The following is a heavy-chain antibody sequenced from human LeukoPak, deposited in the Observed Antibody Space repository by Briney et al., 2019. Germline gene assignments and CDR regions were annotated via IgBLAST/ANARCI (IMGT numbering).Heavy chain of an antibody. D-gene: IGHD3-22*01. J-gene: IGHJ5*01. Sequence: GGSLRLSCAASGFTFDDYGMSWVRQAPGKGLEWVSGINWNGGSTGYADSVKGRFTISRDNSKNSQYLQMTSLRAEDTAVYYCARSSGSYRPFDSWGQGILVTVSS. V-gene: IGHV3-20*04. CDR3: ARSSGSYRPFDS. CDR2: INWNGGST. CDR1: GFTFDDYG.